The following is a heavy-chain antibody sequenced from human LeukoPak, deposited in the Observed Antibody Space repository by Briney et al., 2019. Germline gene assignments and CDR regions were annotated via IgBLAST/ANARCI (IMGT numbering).Heavy chain of an antibody. D-gene: IGHD6-19*01. CDR1: GFTFSSYA. CDR3: AKASRRWLVHDWLDP. J-gene: IGHJ5*02. Sequence: GGSLRLSCAASGFTFSSYAMSWVRQAPEKGLEWVSAISGSGGSTYYADSVKGRFTISRDNSKNTLYLQMNSLRAEDAAVYYCAKASRRWLVHDWLDPWGQGTLVTVSS. CDR2: ISGSGGST. V-gene: IGHV3-23*01.